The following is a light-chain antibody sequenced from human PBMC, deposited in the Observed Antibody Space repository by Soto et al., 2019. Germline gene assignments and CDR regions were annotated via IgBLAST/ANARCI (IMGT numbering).Light chain of an antibody. CDR2: GGS. Sequence: EIVLTQSPGTLSLSPGERATLSCRASQSVDSSYLAWYQQKAGQAPRLLIYGGSSRATGIPDRFSGSGSGTDFTLTISRLEPEDSAVYYCQQYGGSPITFGLGTRLEIK. J-gene: IGKJ5*01. CDR1: QSVDSSY. CDR3: QQYGGSPIT. V-gene: IGKV3-20*01.